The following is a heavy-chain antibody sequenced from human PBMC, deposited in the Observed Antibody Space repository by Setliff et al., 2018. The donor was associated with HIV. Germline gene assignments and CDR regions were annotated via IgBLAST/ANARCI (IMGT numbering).Heavy chain of an antibody. CDR1: GYTFTSYD. CDR3: ARGLAVAGKSYYYYYYMDV. Sequence: ASVKVSCKASGYTFTSYDINWVRQATGQGLEWMGWMSPNSGNAGYEQKFQGRVTMTRNTSISTAYMELSSLRSEDTAVYYCARGLAVAGKSYYYYYYMDVWGKGTTVTVSS. V-gene: IGHV1-8*01. CDR2: MSPNSGNA. J-gene: IGHJ6*03. D-gene: IGHD6-19*01.